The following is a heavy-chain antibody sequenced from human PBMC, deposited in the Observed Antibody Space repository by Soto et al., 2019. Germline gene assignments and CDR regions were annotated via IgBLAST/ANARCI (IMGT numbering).Heavy chain of an antibody. Sequence: QVQLVQSGAEVKKPGASVKVSCKASGYTFTNYGITWVRQAPGQGLEWMGWINAYNGNTKSAQKLQGRVTLTTDTSTSTANMELKSLISDDTAVYYCARDAAAGLNDCWGQGTLVTVSS. CDR1: GYTFTNYG. V-gene: IGHV1-18*01. D-gene: IGHD6-13*01. J-gene: IGHJ4*02. CDR2: INAYNGNT. CDR3: ARDAAAGLNDC.